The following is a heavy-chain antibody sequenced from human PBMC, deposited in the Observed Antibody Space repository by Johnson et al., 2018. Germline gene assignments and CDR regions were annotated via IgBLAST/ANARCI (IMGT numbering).Heavy chain of an antibody. CDR2: TIPIFGTA. Sequence: QVQLVESGAEVKKPGSSVKVSCKASGGTFSNFAFSWVRQAPGQGLEWMGGTIPIFGTANYAQKFQGRVTITADGSTTAYMELSSLTSEDTAVYYCARGYYSDTSGYYPDYDAFDIWGQGTMVTVSS. CDR3: ARGYYSDTSGYYPDYDAFDI. D-gene: IGHD3-22*01. V-gene: IGHV1-69*01. CDR1: GGTFSNFA. J-gene: IGHJ3*02.